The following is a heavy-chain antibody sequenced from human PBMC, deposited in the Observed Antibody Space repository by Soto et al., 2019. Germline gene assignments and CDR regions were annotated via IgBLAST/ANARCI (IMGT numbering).Heavy chain of an antibody. Sequence: QVQLVQSGAEVKKPGASVKVSCKASGYTFTSYGISWVRQAPGQGLEWMGWISAYNGNTNYAQKLQGRVTMTTDTSTSTXXMXLMXLRSDDTAVYYCARDLTFSLRVTMIVVVLRNGMDVWGQGTTVTVSS. V-gene: IGHV1-18*01. CDR2: ISAYNGNT. CDR1: GYTFTSYG. D-gene: IGHD3-22*01. CDR3: ARDLTFSLRVTMIVVVLRNGMDV. J-gene: IGHJ6*02.